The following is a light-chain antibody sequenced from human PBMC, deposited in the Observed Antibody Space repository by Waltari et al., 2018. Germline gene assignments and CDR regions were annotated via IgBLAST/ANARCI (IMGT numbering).Light chain of an antibody. CDR3: QQYYSHPPT. V-gene: IGKV4-1*01. CDR1: QTLLYTSNNKNT. J-gene: IGKJ2*01. CDR2: WAY. Sequence: IVMTQSPDSLTESLGERATINCKSSQTLLYTSNNKNTLAWYQCKPGQPPKLLISWAYTRESGVPERFSGSGSGTDFTLTIGSLQAEDVALYYCQQYYSHPPTFGQGTKLEIK.